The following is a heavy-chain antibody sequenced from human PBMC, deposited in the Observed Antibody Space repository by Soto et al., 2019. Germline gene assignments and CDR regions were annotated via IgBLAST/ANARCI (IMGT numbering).Heavy chain of an antibody. J-gene: IGHJ5*02. CDR3: AGFSSSSLVDWFDP. D-gene: IGHD6-6*01. CDR2: IYHSGITGST. CDR1: GASISSYY. Sequence: SESLSLTCTVSGASISSYYWTWIRQPPGKGLEWIGYIYHSGITGSTNYNPSLKSRVTISVDTSEDQFSLILSSVTAADTAVYYCAGFSSSSLVDWFDPWGQGTLVTVSS. V-gene: IGHV4-59*01.